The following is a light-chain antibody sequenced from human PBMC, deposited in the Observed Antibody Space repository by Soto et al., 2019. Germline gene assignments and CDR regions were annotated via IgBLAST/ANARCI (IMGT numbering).Light chain of an antibody. CDR2: DAS. Sequence: EIVLTQAPGTLSLSPGERATLSCRASQSVANNYLACYQQKPGQAPRFLMYDASSRATGIPDRFSGSGCRTDFTLTISRLEPEDFAVYYCEQYGSTHLTFGGGTKVEIK. CDR3: EQYGSTHLT. CDR1: QSVANNY. J-gene: IGKJ4*01. V-gene: IGKV3-20*01.